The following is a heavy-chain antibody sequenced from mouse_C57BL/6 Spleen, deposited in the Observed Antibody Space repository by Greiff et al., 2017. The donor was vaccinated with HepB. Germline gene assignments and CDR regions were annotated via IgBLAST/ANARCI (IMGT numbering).Heavy chain of an antibody. V-gene: IGHV5-17*01. CDR2: ISSGSSTT. Sequence: EVHLVESGGGLVKPGGSLKLSCAASGFTFSDYGMHWVRQAPEKGLEWVAYISSGSSTTYYADTVKGRFTISRDNAKYTLFLQMTSLRSEDTAMYYCARRDIYYYAMDYWGQGTSVTVSS. CDR3: ARRDIYYYAMDY. J-gene: IGHJ4*01. CDR1: GFTFSDYG.